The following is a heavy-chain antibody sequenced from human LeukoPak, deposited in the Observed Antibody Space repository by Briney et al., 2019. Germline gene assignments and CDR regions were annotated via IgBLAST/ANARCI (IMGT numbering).Heavy chain of an antibody. CDR3: ASGNRLELEPPFDY. J-gene: IGHJ4*02. D-gene: IGHD1-1*01. CDR2: ISYDGSNK. V-gene: IGHV3-30*03. Sequence: GGSLRLSCAASGFTFSSYGMHWVRQAPGKGLEWVAVISYDGSNKYYADSVKGRFTISRDNSKNTLYLQMNSLRAEDTAVYYCASGNRLELEPPFDYWGQGTLVTVSS. CDR1: GFTFSSYG.